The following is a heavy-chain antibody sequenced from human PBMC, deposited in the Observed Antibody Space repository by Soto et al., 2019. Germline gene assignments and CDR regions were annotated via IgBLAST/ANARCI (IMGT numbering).Heavy chain of an antibody. CDR2: IYHTGNR. D-gene: IGHD2-21*01. V-gene: IGHV4-4*02. J-gene: IGHJ4*02. CDR1: GGSISDNW. Sequence: QVQLQESGPGLMQPSGTLSLTCAVSGGSISDNWWSWVRQPPGKGLEWIGEIYHTGNRHYNPSLEGRVTISVDKSKNHFSLNLNSVTAADTAVYYCARHIGVSGTRGFDYWGQGILVTVSS. CDR3: ARHIGVSGTRGFDY.